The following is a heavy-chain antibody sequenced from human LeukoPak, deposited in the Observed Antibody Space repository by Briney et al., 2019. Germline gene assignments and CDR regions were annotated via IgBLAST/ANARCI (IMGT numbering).Heavy chain of an antibody. J-gene: IGHJ6*03. CDR3: ARAPRYDFWSGYYYYYYYMDV. D-gene: IGHD3-3*01. CDR2: INPSGGST. Sequence: ASVKVSCKASGYTFTGYYMHWVRQAPGQGLEWMGIINPSGGSTSYAQKFQGRVTMTRDTSTSTVYMELSSLRSEDTAVYYCARAPRYDFWSGYYYYYYYMDVWGKGTTVTVSS. V-gene: IGHV1-46*01. CDR1: GYTFTGYY.